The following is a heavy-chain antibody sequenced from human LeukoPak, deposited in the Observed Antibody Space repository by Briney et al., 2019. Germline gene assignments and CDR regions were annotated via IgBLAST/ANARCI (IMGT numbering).Heavy chain of an antibody. D-gene: IGHD4-23*01. CDR3: SYDKGGNTYYFDY. CDR1: GFTFRTYS. V-gene: IGHV3-74*01. Sequence: PGGSLRLSCAASGFTFRTYSMRWVRQAPGKGLVWVSRIYSDGSRTTYADSVKGRFTISRDNAKNTLYLQMNSLRAEDTGVYYCSYDKGGNTYYFDYWGQGSMVTVSS. J-gene: IGHJ4*02. CDR2: IYSDGSRT.